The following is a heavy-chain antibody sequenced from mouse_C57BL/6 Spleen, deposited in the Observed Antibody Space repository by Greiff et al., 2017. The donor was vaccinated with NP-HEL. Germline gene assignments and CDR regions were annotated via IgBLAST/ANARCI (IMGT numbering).Heavy chain of an antibody. D-gene: IGHD2-1*01. CDR3: ASYYGNYGRYFDV. V-gene: IGHV1-4*01. Sequence: VQVVESGAELARPGASVKMSCKASGYTFTSYTMHWVKQRPGQGLEWIGYINPSSGYTKYNQKFKDKATLTADKSSSTAYMQLSSLTSEDSAVYYCASYYGNYGRYFDVWGTGTTVTVSS. CDR1: GYTFTSYT. CDR2: INPSSGYT. J-gene: IGHJ1*03.